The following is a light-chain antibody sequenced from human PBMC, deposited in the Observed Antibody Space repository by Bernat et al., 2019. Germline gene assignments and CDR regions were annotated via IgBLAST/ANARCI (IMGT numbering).Light chain of an antibody. J-gene: IGLJ3*02. CDR3: AAWDDRLQGWV. Sequence: QSVLTQPPSASGTPGQRVTISCSGSSSNIGSNYVYWYQQLPGTAPKLLIYSNNQRPSGVPDRFLGFTSGTSASLAISGLQFEDEADYYCAAWDDRLQGWVFGGGTKLTVL. CDR1: SSNIGSNY. V-gene: IGLV1-47*02. CDR2: SNN.